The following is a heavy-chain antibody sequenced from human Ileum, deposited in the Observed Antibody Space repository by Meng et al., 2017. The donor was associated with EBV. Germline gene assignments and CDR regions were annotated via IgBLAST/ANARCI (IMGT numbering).Heavy chain of an antibody. CDR2: IHHSGTT. V-gene: IGHV4-4*02. CDR1: GDSISSNNW. CDR3: ARGSDYVWGI. J-gene: IGHJ4*02. D-gene: IGHD3-16*01. Sequence: QVQLQGSGPGLVKPSGTLSLTCAVSGDSISSNNWWSRVRQSPGKGLEWIAEIHHSGTTTYNPSLKSRVTISVDKSENHFSLKLTSVTAADTAVYYCARGSDYVWGIWGQGTLVTVSS.